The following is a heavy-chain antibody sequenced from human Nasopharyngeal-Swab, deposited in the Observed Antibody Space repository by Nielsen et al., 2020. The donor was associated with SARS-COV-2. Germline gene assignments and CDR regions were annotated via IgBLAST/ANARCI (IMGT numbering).Heavy chain of an antibody. J-gene: IGHJ4*02. CDR3: TTDFYFDY. CDR2: IGDKAHNYAT. V-gene: IGHV3-73*01. Sequence: GESLKISCAASGFVFSGSAIHWVRQASGKGLEWVGRIGDKAHNYATTYGASVKGRFTISRDDSQNMAFLQLDSLKTEDTALYYCTTDFYFDYWGQGTLVTVSS. CDR1: GFVFSGSA.